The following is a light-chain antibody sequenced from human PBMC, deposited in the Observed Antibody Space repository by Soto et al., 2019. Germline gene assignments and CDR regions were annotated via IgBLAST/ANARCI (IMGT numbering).Light chain of an antibody. V-gene: IGKV1-5*03. CDR2: VAS. CDR3: QQYETFWT. J-gene: IGKJ1*01. CDR1: QNIYTW. Sequence: DIQMTQSPSTLSASVGDRVTITCRASQNIYTWLAWYQQKPGKAPKLLIYVASSLESGVPSRFSGSGSGTEFTLTISSLQPDDFATSYCQQYETFWTFGQGTKVDIK.